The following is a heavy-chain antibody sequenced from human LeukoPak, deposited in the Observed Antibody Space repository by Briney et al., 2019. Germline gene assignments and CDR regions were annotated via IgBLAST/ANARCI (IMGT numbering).Heavy chain of an antibody. D-gene: IGHD3-22*01. V-gene: IGHV1-69*05. Sequence: ASVKVSCKASGGTFSSYAISWVRQAPGQGLEWMGGIIPIFGTANYAQKFQGRVTITTDESTSTAYMELSSLRYEETAVYYCARGETYYYDSSGSAYWGQRTLVTLSS. CDR1: GGTFSSYA. J-gene: IGHJ4*02. CDR3: ARGETYYYDSSGSAY. CDR2: IIPIFGTA.